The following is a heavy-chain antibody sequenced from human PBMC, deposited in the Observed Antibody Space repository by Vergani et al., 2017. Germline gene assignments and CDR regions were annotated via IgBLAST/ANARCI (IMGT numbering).Heavy chain of an antibody. CDR2: IYYSGST. J-gene: IGHJ4*02. D-gene: IGHD7-27*01. V-gene: IGHV4-59*01. CDR3: ATTPAVGMDY. CDR1: GGSISSYY. Sequence: QVQLQESGPGLVKPSETLSLTCTVSGGSISSYYWSWIRQPPGKGLEWIGYIYYSGSTNYNPSLKSRVTISVDTSKNQFSLKLSSVTAADTAVYYCATTPAVGMDYWGQGNLVTVSS.